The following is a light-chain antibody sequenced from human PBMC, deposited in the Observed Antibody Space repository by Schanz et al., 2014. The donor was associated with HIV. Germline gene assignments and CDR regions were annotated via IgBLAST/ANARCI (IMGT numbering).Light chain of an antibody. J-gene: IGKJ4*01. Sequence: EVILTQSPGTLSLSPGERATLSCRASQSVTSGYLAWYQQRPGRAPRLVIYATSTRAAGIPDRFSGTGSGTDFTLTISRLEPEDFAVYYCQYFGNSGGTFGGGTKVEIK. CDR1: QSVTSGY. CDR2: ATS. CDR3: QYFGNSGGT. V-gene: IGKV3-20*01.